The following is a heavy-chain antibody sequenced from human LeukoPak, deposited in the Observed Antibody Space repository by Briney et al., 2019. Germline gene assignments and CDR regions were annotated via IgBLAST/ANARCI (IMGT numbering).Heavy chain of an antibody. CDR3: AKRYYGSGSYPIFDY. D-gene: IGHD3-10*01. J-gene: IGHJ4*02. CDR1: GYTFTSYY. Sequence: ASVKVSCKASGYTFTSYYMHWVRQAPGQALEWMGIINPSGGSTSYAQKFQGRVTMTRDTSTSTVYMELSSLRSEDTAVYYCAKRYYGSGSYPIFDYWGQGTLVTVSS. V-gene: IGHV1-46*01. CDR2: INPSGGST.